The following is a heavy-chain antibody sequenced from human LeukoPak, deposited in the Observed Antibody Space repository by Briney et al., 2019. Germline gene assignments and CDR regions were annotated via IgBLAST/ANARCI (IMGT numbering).Heavy chain of an antibody. CDR2: ISSSSSTI. J-gene: IGHJ4*02. CDR3: ARDGSGSYDEYYFDY. CDR1: GITFRNAW. D-gene: IGHD3-10*01. V-gene: IGHV3-48*02. Sequence: GGSLRLSCVASGITFRNAWMAWVRQAPGKGLEWVSYISSSSSTIYYADSVKGRFTISRDNAKNSLYLQMNSLRDEDTAVYYCARDGSGSYDEYYFDYWGQGTLVTVSS.